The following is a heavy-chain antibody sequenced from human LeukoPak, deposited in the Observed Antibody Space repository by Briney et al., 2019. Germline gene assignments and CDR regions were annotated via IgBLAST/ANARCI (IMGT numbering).Heavy chain of an antibody. CDR1: GFTFSSYG. CDR3: AREGWLQSRDFDY. Sequence: GGSLRLSCAASGFTFSSYGMHWVRQAPGKGLEWVAVISYDGSNKYYADSVKGRFTISRDNSKNTLYLQMNSLRAEDTAVYYCAREGWLQSRDFDYWGQGTLVTVSS. CDR2: ISYDGSNK. V-gene: IGHV3-30*03. J-gene: IGHJ4*02. D-gene: IGHD5-24*01.